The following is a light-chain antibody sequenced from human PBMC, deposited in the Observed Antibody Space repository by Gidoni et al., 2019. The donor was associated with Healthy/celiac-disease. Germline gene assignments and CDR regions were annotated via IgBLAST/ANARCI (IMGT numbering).Light chain of an antibody. J-gene: IGKJ4*01. CDR2: DAS. CDR1: QDISNY. CDR3: QQYDNLPLT. V-gene: IGKV1-33*01. Sequence: DIQMTQSPSSLSASVGDRVTITCQASQDISNYLTLYQQKPGKAPKRLIYDASNLETGVPSKFSGSGSGTDFSFTISSLQPEDIATYYCQQYDNLPLTFGGGTKVEIK.